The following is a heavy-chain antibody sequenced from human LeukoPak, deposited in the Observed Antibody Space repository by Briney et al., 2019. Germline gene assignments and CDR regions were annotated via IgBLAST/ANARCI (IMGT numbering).Heavy chain of an antibody. CDR1: GFTFSSYA. D-gene: IGHD2-15*01. Sequence: GGSLRLSCAASGFTFSSYAMSWVRQAPGKGLEWVSAISGSGGSTYYADSVKGRFTISRDNSKNTLYLQMNSLRAEDTAVYYCANPFRGYCSGGSCYSLHYWGQGTLVTVSS. V-gene: IGHV3-23*01. CDR3: ANPFRGYCSGGSCYSLHY. CDR2: ISGSGGST. J-gene: IGHJ4*02.